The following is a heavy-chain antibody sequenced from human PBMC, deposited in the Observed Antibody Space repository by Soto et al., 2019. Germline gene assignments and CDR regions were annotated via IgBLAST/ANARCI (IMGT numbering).Heavy chain of an antibody. Sequence: ASVKVSCKASGYTFTSYAMHWVRQAPGQRLEWMGWINAGNGNAKYSQKFQGRVTITRDTSASTAYMELSSLRSEDTAVYYCARSIVVVTAADYWGQGTLVTVSS. CDR3: ARSIVVVTAADY. D-gene: IGHD2-21*02. CDR1: GYTFTSYA. J-gene: IGHJ4*02. V-gene: IGHV1-3*01. CDR2: INAGNGNA.